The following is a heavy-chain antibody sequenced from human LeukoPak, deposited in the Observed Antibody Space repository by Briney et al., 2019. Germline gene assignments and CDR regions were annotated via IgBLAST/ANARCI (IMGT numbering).Heavy chain of an antibody. CDR2: IYHSGST. CDR1: GGSISSSNW. V-gene: IGHV4-4*02. D-gene: IGHD2-2*01. CDR3: ARIVVVPAAPLAAFDY. Sequence: SGTLSLTCAVSGGSISSSNWWSWVRQPPGKGLEWIGEIYHSGSTNYNPSLKSRVTISVDKSKNQSSLKLSSVTAADMAVYYCARIVVVPAAPLAAFDYWGQGTLVTVSS. J-gene: IGHJ4*02.